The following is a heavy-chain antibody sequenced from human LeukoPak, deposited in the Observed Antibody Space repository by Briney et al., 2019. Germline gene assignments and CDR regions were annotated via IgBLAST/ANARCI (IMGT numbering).Heavy chain of an antibody. CDR3: ARDWDYYGSSGYPYYFDY. CDR2: ISSSGSTI. Sequence: KAGGSLRLSCAASGFTFSDYYMSWIRQAPGKGLEWVSYISSSGSTIYYADSVTGRFTISRDNAKNSLYLQMNSLRAEDTAVYYCARDWDYYGSSGYPYYFDYWGQGTLVTVSS. D-gene: IGHD3-22*01. J-gene: IGHJ4*02. V-gene: IGHV3-11*01. CDR1: GFTFSDYY.